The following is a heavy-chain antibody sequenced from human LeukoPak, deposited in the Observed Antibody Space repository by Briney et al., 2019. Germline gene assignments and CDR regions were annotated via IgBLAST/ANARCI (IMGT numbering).Heavy chain of an antibody. CDR2: INQDASEE. Sequence: GGSLRLSCAASGFTFGSYWMSWVRQAPGKGPEWVANINQDASEEYYVDSVKGRFTISRDNAKNSLYLQMNSLRAEDTAVYYCAKVSPSGGPGDFDYWGQGTLVTVSS. V-gene: IGHV3-7*03. CDR1: GFTFGSYW. D-gene: IGHD2-15*01. CDR3: AKVSPSGGPGDFDY. J-gene: IGHJ4*02.